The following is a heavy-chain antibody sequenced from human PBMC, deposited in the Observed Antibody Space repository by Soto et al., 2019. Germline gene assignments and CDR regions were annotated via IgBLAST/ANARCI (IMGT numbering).Heavy chain of an antibody. V-gene: IGHV3-48*03. Sequence: EVQLVESGGGLVQPGGSLRLSCAASGFTFSSYEMNWVRQAPGKGLEWVSYISSSGSTIYYADSVKGRFTISRDNAKNSLYLQMNSLRAEDTAVYYCASGGYYLAFDYWGQGTLVTVSS. D-gene: IGHD3-22*01. CDR2: ISSSGSTI. CDR1: GFTFSSYE. J-gene: IGHJ4*02. CDR3: ASGGYYLAFDY.